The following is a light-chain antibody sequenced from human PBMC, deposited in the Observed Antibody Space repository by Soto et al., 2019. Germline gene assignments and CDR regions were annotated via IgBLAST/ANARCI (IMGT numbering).Light chain of an antibody. V-gene: IGLV2-14*01. CDR2: DVS. CDR3: SSYTSSSTLYV. CDR1: SSDVGGYNY. Sequence: QSVLTQPASVSGSPGQSITISCTGTSSDVGGYNYVSWYLQHPGKVPKLMIYDVSNRPSGVSNRFSGSKSGNTASLTISGLQAEDEADYYCSSYTSSSTLYVFGTGTKLTVL. J-gene: IGLJ1*01.